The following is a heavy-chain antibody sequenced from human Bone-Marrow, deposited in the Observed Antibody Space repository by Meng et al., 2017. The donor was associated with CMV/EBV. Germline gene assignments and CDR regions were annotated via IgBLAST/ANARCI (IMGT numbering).Heavy chain of an antibody. CDR1: GGSVSSDDYY. CDR2: IYDSGST. D-gene: IGHD5-24*01. Sequence: GSLRLSCTVSGGSVSSDDYYWTWIRQPPGKGLEWIGYIYDSGSTNSNPSLKSRVTISVDTSKNQFSLKLSSVTAADTAVYYCARDESRDGYNLPYWGQGTLVTASS. CDR3: ARDESRDGYNLPY. V-gene: IGHV4-61*08. J-gene: IGHJ4*02.